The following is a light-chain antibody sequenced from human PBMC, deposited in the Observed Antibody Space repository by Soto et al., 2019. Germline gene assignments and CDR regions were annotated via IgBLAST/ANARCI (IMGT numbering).Light chain of an antibody. CDR3: AAWDDSLSGRV. J-gene: IGLJ3*02. CDR1: SSNIGSNY. V-gene: IGLV1-47*01. Sequence: QSVLTQPPSASGTPGQWVTISCSGSSSNIGSNYVYWYQQLPGTAPKLLIYRNNPRPSGVPDRFSGSKSGTSASLAISGLRSEDEADYYCAAWDDSLSGRVFGGGTKLTVL. CDR2: RNN.